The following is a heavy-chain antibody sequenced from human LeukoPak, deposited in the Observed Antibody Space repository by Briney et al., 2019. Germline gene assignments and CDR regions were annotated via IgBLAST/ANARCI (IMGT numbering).Heavy chain of an antibody. CDR3: AREVVVAASAFDY. Sequence: SETLSLTCAVYGGSFSGYYWSWIRQPPGKGLEWIGEINHSGSTNYNPSLKSRVTISVDTSKNQFSLKLSSVTAADTAVYYCAREVVVAASAFDYWGQGTLVTVSS. CDR2: INHSGST. V-gene: IGHV4-34*01. D-gene: IGHD2-15*01. J-gene: IGHJ4*02. CDR1: GGSFSGYY.